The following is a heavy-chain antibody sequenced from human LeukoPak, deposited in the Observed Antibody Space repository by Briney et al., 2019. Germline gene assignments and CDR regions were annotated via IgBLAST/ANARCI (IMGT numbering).Heavy chain of an antibody. D-gene: IGHD2-2*01. J-gene: IGHJ4*02. CDR3: AKASLPVYFDY. Sequence: PGRSLRLSCAASGFTFSSYGMHWVRQAPGKGLEWVAVISYDGSNKYYADSVKGRFTISRDNSKNTLYLQMNSLRAEDTAVYYCAKASLPVYFDYWGQGALVTVSS. CDR1: GFTFSSYG. CDR2: ISYDGSNK. V-gene: IGHV3-30*18.